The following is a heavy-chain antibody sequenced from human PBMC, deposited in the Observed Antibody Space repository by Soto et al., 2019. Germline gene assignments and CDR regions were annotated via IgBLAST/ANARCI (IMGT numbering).Heavy chain of an antibody. J-gene: IGHJ5*02. CDR3: ASYNWNYWFDP. D-gene: IGHD1-7*01. CDR1: VDSFSSGDYY. CDR2: IYYSGST. Sequence: PSETLYLTGTVSVDSFSSGDYYWSWIRQPPGKGLEWIGYIYYSGSTTYHPSLKSRVTISLDKSKNQFSLNLSSVTAADTAVYYCASYNWNYWFDPWGQGTLVTVSS. V-gene: IGHV4-61*08.